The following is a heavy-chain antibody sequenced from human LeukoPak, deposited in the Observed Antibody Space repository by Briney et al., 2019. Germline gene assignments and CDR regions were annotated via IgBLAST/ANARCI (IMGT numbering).Heavy chain of an antibody. J-gene: IGHJ2*01. D-gene: IGHD2-21*02. CDR3: TRVVTAIGYFDL. CDR1: GGSFSGYY. CDR2: INHSGST. V-gene: IGHV4-34*01. Sequence: SETLSLTCAVYGGSFSGYYWSWIRQSPGKGLEWIGEINHSGSTNYNPSLKSRVTISTDTSKKQFSLKLSSVTAADTAVYYCTRVVTAIGYFDLWGRGTLVTVSS.